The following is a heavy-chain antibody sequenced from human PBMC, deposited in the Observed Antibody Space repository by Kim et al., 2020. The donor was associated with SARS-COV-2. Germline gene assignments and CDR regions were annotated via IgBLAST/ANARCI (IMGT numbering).Heavy chain of an antibody. CDR3: TVYYDGSGYY. CDR2: IRGKDNTYAT. Sequence: GGSLRLSCAASGFIFSDSIVVWVRQASGKGLEWVGRIRGKDNTYATAYAASLKGRFTISRDDSKNTAYLQMNSLKTEDTAVYYCTVYYDGSGYYWGQGTL. J-gene: IGHJ4*02. V-gene: IGHV3-73*01. D-gene: IGHD3-22*01. CDR1: GFIFSDSI.